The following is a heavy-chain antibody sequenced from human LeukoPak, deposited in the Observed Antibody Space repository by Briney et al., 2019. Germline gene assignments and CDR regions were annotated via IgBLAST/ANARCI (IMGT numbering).Heavy chain of an antibody. J-gene: IGHJ4*02. CDR3: AKAAYSSGWSYFDY. CDR1: GFTFSNYA. Sequence: PGGSLRLSCAASGFTFSNYAVSWVRQAPGKGLEWVSVISSSGGSTYYAESVKDRFTISRDKSKSTLYLHMDSLRAEDTAIYHCAKAAYSSGWSYFDYWGQGTLVTVSS. D-gene: IGHD6-19*01. CDR2: ISSSGGST. V-gene: IGHV3-23*01.